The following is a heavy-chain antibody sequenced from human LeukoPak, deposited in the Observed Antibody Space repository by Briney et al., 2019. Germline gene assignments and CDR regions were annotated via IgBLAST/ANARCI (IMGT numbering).Heavy chain of an antibody. D-gene: IGHD2-2*01. J-gene: IGHJ4*02. CDR1: GYSFTSYW. CDR2: IYPGDSDT. CDR3: ARKYCSSTSCYAKFDY. Sequence: GESLKMSCKGAGYSFTSYWIGWVRQMPGKGLEWMGIIYPGDSDTRYSPSFQGQVSISADKSISTAYLQWSSLKASDTAMYYCARKYCSSTSCYAKFDYWGQGTLVTVS. V-gene: IGHV5-51*01.